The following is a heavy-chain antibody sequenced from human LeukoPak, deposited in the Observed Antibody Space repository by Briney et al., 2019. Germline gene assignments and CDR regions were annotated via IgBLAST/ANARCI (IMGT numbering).Heavy chain of an antibody. D-gene: IGHD5-24*01. CDR1: GYTFTSYA. CDR2: IIPIFGTA. V-gene: IGHV1-69*13. Sequence: SVKVSCKASGYTFTSYAISWVRQAPGQGLEWMGGIIPIFGTADYAQKFQGRVTITADESTSTAYMELSSLRSEDTAVYYCARAGGPVEMADWFDPWGQGTLVTVSS. J-gene: IGHJ5*02. CDR3: ARAGGPVEMADWFDP.